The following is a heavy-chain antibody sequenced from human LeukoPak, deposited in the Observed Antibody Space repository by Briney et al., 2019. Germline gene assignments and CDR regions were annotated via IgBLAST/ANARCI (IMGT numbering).Heavy chain of an antibody. Sequence: GGSLRLSFAASGFTFSNYGMHWGRQAPGKGLEGVAIVSYDGSSKYYADSVKGRFTISRDNSKNTLYLQMNSLRAEDTALCYCAKDGSSSTSFDYWGQGTLVTVSS. CDR2: VSYDGSSK. CDR3: AKDGSSSTSFDY. J-gene: IGHJ4*02. D-gene: IGHD2-2*01. V-gene: IGHV3-30*18. CDR1: GFTFSNYG.